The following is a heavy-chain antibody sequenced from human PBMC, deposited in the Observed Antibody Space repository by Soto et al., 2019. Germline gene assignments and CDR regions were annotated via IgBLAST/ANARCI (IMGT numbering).Heavy chain of an antibody. CDR2: IGIAGDT. D-gene: IGHD1-26*01. Sequence: EAQLVESGGDLVQPGGFLRLSCAASGFMFSSYDMHWVRQGRGKGLEWVAAIGIAGDTYYLGSVKGRFTISRENDKTSLYLQMNSLRAEDTAIYYCAREDGIVGATSAFDYWGQGALVTVSS. V-gene: IGHV3-13*01. J-gene: IGHJ4*02. CDR3: AREDGIVGATSAFDY. CDR1: GFMFSSYD.